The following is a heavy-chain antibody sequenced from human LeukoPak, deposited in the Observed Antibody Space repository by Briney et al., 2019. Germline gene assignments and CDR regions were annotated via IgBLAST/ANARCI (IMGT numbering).Heavy chain of an antibody. CDR1: GYPFHKYW. V-gene: IGHV5-51*01. J-gene: IGHJ4*01. CDR3: ATQYAQFYDF. Sequence: GGALQISFQGSGYPFHKYWISWVRPTPGKGLEWMGIIYPGDSDARYNPSLQGQVTMSVDKSMSTAYLQWSSLKASDTATYYCATQYAQFYDFWGQGTLVTVSS. D-gene: IGHD2-8*01. CDR2: IYPGDSDA.